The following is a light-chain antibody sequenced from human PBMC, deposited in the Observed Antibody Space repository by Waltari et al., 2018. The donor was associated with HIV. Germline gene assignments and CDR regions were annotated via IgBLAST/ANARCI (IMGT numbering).Light chain of an antibody. CDR2: DDS. CDR3: QVWDSSTDHLV. J-gene: IGLJ2*01. Sequence: SYALTQPPSVSVAPGQTARIACGGNNIGNKRVHWYRQKPGQAPVLVLYDDSDRPSLITERLAGSNSGNTAALTISRVEAGDEADYYCQVWDSSTDHLVFGGGTKLTVL. CDR1: NIGNKR. V-gene: IGLV3-21*02.